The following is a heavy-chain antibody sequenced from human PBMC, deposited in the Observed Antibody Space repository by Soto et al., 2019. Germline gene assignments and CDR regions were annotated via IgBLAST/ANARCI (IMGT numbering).Heavy chain of an antibody. J-gene: IGHJ6*02. D-gene: IGHD1-1*01. CDR3: ARERTGTTSMDV. Sequence: QVQLVQSGAEVKKPGASVKVSCKASGYTFTSYDINWVRQATGQGLEWMGWMNPNSGNTGYAQKFQGRLTLNRNTSISTAYMELSSLRSEATAVYYCARERTGTTSMDVWGQGTTVTVSS. CDR1: GYTFTSYD. V-gene: IGHV1-8*01. CDR2: MNPNSGNT.